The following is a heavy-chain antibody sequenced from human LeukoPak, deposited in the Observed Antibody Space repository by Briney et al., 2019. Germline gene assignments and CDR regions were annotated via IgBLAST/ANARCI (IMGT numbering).Heavy chain of an antibody. V-gene: IGHV3-23*01. D-gene: IGHD3-9*01. Sequence: GGSLRLSCAASGFTFSNYAMSWVRQAPWKGLEWVSAITGSGGNTYYADSVKGRFTISRDNSKNTVFLQMNSLRAEDTAVYYCAKWGDYDVLTGYYVSDYWGQGTLVTVSS. CDR1: GFTFSNYA. CDR3: AKWGDYDVLTGYYVSDY. J-gene: IGHJ4*02. CDR2: ITGSGGNT.